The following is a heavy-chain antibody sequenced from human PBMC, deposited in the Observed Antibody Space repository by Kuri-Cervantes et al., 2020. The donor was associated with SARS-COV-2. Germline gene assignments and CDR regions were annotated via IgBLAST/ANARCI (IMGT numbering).Heavy chain of an antibody. CDR1: GFTFSSYE. CDR2: ISWNSGSI. CDR3: AKDGILRGYTYVDY. J-gene: IGHJ4*02. Sequence: GGSLRLSCAASGFTFSSYEMNWVRQAPGKGLEWVSGISWNSGSIGYADSVKGRFTISRDNAKNSLYLQMISLRPEDTALYFCAKDGILRGYTYVDYWGQGTLVTVSS. V-gene: IGHV3-9*01. D-gene: IGHD5-18*01.